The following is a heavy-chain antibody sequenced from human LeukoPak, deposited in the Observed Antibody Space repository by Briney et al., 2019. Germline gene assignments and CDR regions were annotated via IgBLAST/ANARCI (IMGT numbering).Heavy chain of an antibody. CDR3: ATRGGYYDSQKHFDY. V-gene: IGHV3-23*01. J-gene: IGHJ4*02. CDR2: ISGSGGST. D-gene: IGHD3-22*01. Sequence: PGGSLRLSCAASGFTFSSYAMSWVRQAPGKGLEWVSAISGSGGSTYYADSVKGRFTISRDNSKNTLYLQMNSLRAEDTAVYYCATRGGYYDSQKHFDYWGQGTLVTVSS. CDR1: GFTFSSYA.